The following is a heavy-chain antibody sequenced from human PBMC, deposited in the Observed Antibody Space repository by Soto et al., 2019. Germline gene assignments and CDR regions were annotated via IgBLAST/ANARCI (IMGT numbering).Heavy chain of an antibody. V-gene: IGHV3-72*01. CDR3: TRGLLGGATSYTFHGMDV. Sequence: EVQLVESGGVLVQPGGSLRLSCAASGFTFSDHYMDWVRQAPGKGLEWVARSRNRVNSHTTEYAAPVKGRFTISKDESKSSLYLQMNSLKIEDTAVYYCTRGLLGGATSYTFHGMDVWGQGTTVTVSS. CDR2: SRNRVNSHTT. CDR1: GFTFSDHY. J-gene: IGHJ6*01. D-gene: IGHD1-26*01.